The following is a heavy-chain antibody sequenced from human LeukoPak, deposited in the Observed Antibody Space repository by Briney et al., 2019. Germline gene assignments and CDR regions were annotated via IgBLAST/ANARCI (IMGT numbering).Heavy chain of an antibody. CDR1: GFTFSSYG. CDR3: AKRVSIDY. CDR2: ISYDGSNI. J-gene: IGHJ4*02. D-gene: IGHD2/OR15-2a*01. V-gene: IGHV3-30*18. Sequence: PGGSLRLSCAASGFTFSSYGMHWVRQAPGKGLEWVAVISYDGSNIYYADSVKGRFTISRDNSKNTLYLQMNSLRAEDTAVYYCAKRVSIDYWGQGTLVTVSS.